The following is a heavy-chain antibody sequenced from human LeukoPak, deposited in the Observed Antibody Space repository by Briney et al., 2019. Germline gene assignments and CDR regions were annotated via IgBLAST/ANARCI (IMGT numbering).Heavy chain of an antibody. D-gene: IGHD3-10*01. CDR2: IKQDGSEK. CDR3: ARSPSHGEFDP. J-gene: IGHJ5*02. Sequence: PGGSLRLSCAASGFTFSSYWMSWVRQAPGKGLEWVANIKQDGSEKYYVDSVKGRFTISRDNAKDSLYLQMNSLRAEDTAVYYCARSPSHGEFDPWGQGTLVTVSS. V-gene: IGHV3-7*01. CDR1: GFTFSSYW.